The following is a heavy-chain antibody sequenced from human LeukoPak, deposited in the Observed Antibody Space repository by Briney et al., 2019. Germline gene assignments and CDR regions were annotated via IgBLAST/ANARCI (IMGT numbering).Heavy chain of an antibody. V-gene: IGHV4-59*01. CDR3: ARDNGNYGSSMDV. CDR1: GGSISSYY. CDR2: IYYSGST. Sequence: SETLSLTRTVSGGSISSYYWSWIRQPPGKGLEWIGYIYYSGSTNYNPSLKSRVTISVDTSKNQFSLKLSSVTAADTAVYYCARDNGNYGSSMDVWGQGTTVTVSS. J-gene: IGHJ6*02. D-gene: IGHD1-7*01.